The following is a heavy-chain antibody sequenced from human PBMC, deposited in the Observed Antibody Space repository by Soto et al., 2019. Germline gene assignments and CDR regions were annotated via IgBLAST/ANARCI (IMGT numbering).Heavy chain of an antibody. V-gene: IGHV3-30*18. J-gene: IGHJ6*03. CDR1: GFTFSSYG. D-gene: IGHD2-2*01. Sequence: GGSLRLSCAASGFTFSSYGMHWVRQAPGKGLEWVAVISYDGSNKYYADSVKGRFTISRDNSKNTLYLQMNSLRAEDTAVYYCAKDQFDIVVVPAAMNYYYYYYMDVWGKGTTVTVSS. CDR3: AKDQFDIVVVPAAMNYYYYYYMDV. CDR2: ISYDGSNK.